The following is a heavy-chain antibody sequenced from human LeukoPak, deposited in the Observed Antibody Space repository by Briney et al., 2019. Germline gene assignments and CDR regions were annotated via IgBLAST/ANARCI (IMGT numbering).Heavy chain of an antibody. Sequence: PGGSLRLSCAASGFTFDEYGMSWVRQTPGKGLEWVSGIDWNGGSTGYADSVKGRFTISRNNAKNSLYLQMNSLRAEDTALYYCARRAMIVVATPAVGYWGQGTLVTVSS. V-gene: IGHV3-20*04. J-gene: IGHJ4*02. D-gene: IGHD3-22*01. CDR3: ARRAMIVVATPAVGY. CDR1: GFTFDEYG. CDR2: IDWNGGST.